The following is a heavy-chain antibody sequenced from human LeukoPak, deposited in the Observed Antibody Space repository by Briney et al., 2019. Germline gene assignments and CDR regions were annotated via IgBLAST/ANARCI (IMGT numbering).Heavy chain of an antibody. CDR3: ARVYTANGPGGY. CDR2: IYHSGST. V-gene: IGHV4-38-2*01. Sequence: SETLSLTCAVSGYSISSGYYWGWIRQPPGKGLEWIGRIYHSGSTYYNPSLKSRVTISVDTSKNQISLKLSSVTAADTAVYYCARVYTANGPGGYWGQGTLVTVSS. CDR1: GYSISSGYY. D-gene: IGHD1-1*01. J-gene: IGHJ4*02.